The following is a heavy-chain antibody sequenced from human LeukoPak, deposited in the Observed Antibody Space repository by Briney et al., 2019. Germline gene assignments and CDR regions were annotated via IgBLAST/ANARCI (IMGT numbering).Heavy chain of an antibody. CDR3: ARDYGGSSDY. V-gene: IGHV4-38-2*02. CDR1: GYSISSGYY. D-gene: IGHD1-26*01. Sequence: PSETLSLTCTVSGYSISSGYYWGWIRQPPGKGLEWIGSIYHSGSTYYNPSLKSRVTISVDTSKNQFSLKLSSVTAADTAVYYCARDYGGSSDYWGQGTLVTVSS. CDR2: IYHSGST. J-gene: IGHJ4*02.